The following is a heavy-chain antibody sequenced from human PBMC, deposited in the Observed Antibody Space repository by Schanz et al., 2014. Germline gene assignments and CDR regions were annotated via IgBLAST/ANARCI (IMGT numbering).Heavy chain of an antibody. V-gene: IGHV1-69*08. CDR3: AREVGLYDRGWFDA. J-gene: IGHJ5*02. CDR2: VIPILGVT. D-gene: IGHD3-22*01. CDR1: GGTFSRLT. Sequence: QVQLVQSGADVKKPGSSVRVSCKASGGTFSRLTFSWVRQAPGQGLEWMGRVIPILGVTHYAQKFQGRVTITADKSSDTAYMELSSRRSEDTAVYYCAREVGLYDRGWFDAWGQGTLVTVSS.